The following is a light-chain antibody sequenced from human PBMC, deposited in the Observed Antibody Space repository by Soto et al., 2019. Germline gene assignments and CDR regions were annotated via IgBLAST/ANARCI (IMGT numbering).Light chain of an antibody. J-gene: IGKJ4*01. CDR3: QQSSKVT. V-gene: IGKV3-11*01. CDR1: QSVSTY. Sequence: EVVLTQSPATLSLSPGERAILSCRASQSVSTYLAWYQQRPGQAPRLLIYDASNRATGIPARFSGRGSGTDFTFIINSLEPEDFAVYYCQQSSKVTFGGGTKVEIK. CDR2: DAS.